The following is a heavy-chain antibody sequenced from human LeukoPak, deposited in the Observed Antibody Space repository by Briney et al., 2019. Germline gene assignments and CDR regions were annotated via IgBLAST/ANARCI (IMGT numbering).Heavy chain of an antibody. CDR1: GGSFSGYY. Sequence: SETLSLTCAVYGGSFSGYYWSWIRQPPGKGLEWIGEINHSGSTNYNPSLKSRVTISVDTSKNQFSLKLSFVTAADTAVYYCARGNDSSGYYPSHYYYYYGMDVWGQGTTVTVSS. D-gene: IGHD3-22*01. CDR3: ARGNDSSGYYPSHYYYYYGMDV. CDR2: INHSGST. J-gene: IGHJ6*02. V-gene: IGHV4-34*01.